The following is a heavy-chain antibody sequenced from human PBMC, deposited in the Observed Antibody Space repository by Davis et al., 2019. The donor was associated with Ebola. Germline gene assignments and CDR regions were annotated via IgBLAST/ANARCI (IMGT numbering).Heavy chain of an antibody. CDR3: ARAKREYNWFDP. CDR1: GGSISSYY. J-gene: IGHJ5*02. CDR2: IYYSGST. D-gene: IGHD3-10*01. Sequence: SETLSLTCTVSGGSISSYYWSWIRQPPGKGLEWIGYIYYSGSTNYNPSLKSRVPISVDTSKNQFSLKLSSVTAADTAVYYCARAKREYNWFDPWGQGTLVTVSS. V-gene: IGHV4-59*01.